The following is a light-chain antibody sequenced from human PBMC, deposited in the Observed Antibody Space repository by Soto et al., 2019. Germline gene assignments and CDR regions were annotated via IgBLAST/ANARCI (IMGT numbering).Light chain of an antibody. Sequence: QSALTQPRSVSXSXXXSXXXXXXXXXXXVGAYNYFSWYQQHPGKAPKVIIYDVTKRPSGVPDRFSGSKSDNTASLTISGLQAEDEADYYCCSYAGSNTLLFGGGTKLTVL. CDR3: CSYAGSNTLL. CDR1: XXXVGAYNY. CDR2: DVT. V-gene: IGLV2-11*01. J-gene: IGLJ2*01.